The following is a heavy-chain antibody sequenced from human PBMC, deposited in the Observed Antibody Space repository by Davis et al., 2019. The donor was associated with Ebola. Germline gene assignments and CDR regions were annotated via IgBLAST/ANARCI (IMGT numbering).Heavy chain of an antibody. CDR2: ISSSGSTI. V-gene: IGHV3-11*04. J-gene: IGHJ6*02. Sequence: GESLKISCAASGFTVSSNYMSWVRQAPGKGLEWVSYISSSGSTIYYADSVKGRFTISRDNAKNSLYLQMNSLRAEDTAVYYCASINYYYYYGMDVWGQGTTVTVSS. CDR3: ASINYYYYYGMDV. CDR1: GFTVSSNY.